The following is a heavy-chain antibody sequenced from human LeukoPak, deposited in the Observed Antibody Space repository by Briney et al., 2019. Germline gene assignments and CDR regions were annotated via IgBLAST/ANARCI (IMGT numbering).Heavy chain of an antibody. CDR1: GFTFSNHA. J-gene: IGHJ4*02. V-gene: IGHV3-23*01. Sequence: GGSLRLSCAASGFTFSNHAMSWVRQAPGKGLEWVSAVSVSGGSTNYADSVKGRFTISRDNSKNTLYLQMNSLRAEDTAVYYCAQLEYSSGFDYWGQGTLVTVSS. D-gene: IGHD2/OR15-2a*01. CDR3: AQLEYSSGFDY. CDR2: VSVSGGST.